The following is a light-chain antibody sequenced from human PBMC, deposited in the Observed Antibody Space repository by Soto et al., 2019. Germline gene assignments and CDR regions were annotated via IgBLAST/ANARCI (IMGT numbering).Light chain of an antibody. J-gene: IGKJ3*01. CDR3: LQYHNHPFT. CDR1: QGISNE. Sequence: DVPMTQSPSSLSASVGDRVTITCRASQGISNELGWFQQQPGKVPKSVIYDATNLQSGVPSKFIGSGSGTEFTLTITSLQPEDFATYYCLQYHNHPFTFGPGTRVD. CDR2: DAT. V-gene: IGKV1-16*02.